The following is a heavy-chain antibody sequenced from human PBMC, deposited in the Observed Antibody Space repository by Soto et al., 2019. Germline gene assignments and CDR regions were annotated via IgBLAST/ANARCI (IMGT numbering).Heavy chain of an antibody. CDR1: GYTFTSYA. V-gene: IGHV1-3*01. CDR2: INAGNGNT. CDR3: ARDFAEQQLPSNYFDY. J-gene: IGHJ4*02. Sequence: GASVQVSCQASGYTFTSYAMHWVRQAPGQRLEWMGWINAGNGNTKYSQKFQGRVTITRDTSASTAYMELSSLRSEDTAVYYCARDFAEQQLPSNYFDYWGQGTLVTVSS. D-gene: IGHD6-13*01.